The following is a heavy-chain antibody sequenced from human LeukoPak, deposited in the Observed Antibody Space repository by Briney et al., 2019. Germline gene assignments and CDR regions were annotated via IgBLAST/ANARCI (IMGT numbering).Heavy chain of an antibody. J-gene: IGHJ4*02. CDR1: GGSISTSSYY. CDR3: ARDQDSSSLLDY. CDR2: IYYSGST. D-gene: IGHD6-13*01. V-gene: IGHV4-39*07. Sequence: SETLSLTCTVSGGSISTSSYYWGWIRQPPGKGLEWIGSIYYSGSTYYNPSLKSRVTISVYASNNQFFLQLTSTTAADTAVYYCARDQDSSSLLDYWGQGTLVTASS.